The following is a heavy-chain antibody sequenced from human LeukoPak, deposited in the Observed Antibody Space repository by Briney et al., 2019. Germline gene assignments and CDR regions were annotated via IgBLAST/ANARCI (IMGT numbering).Heavy chain of an antibody. V-gene: IGHV1-2*02. CDR3: ARVDTRSLELHPY. D-gene: IGHD1-26*01. CDR2: INPDRGGT. J-gene: IGHJ4*02. CDR1: GYTFSGYY. Sequence: ASVKVSCKASGYTFSGYYIHWVRQAPGQGLEWMGWINPDRGGTKYAQTFQGRVTMTRDTSISTAYMELSRLTSDYTAVYYCARVDTRSLELHPYWGQGTLVTVSS.